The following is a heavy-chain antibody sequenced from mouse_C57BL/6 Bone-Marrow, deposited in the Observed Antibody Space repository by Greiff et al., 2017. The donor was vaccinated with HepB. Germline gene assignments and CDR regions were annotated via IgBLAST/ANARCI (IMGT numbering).Heavy chain of an antibody. CDR3: ARVRRAMDY. CDR1: GFTFSDYY. CDR2: INYDGSST. D-gene: IGHD2-12*01. J-gene: IGHJ4*01. Sequence: EVKVVESEGGLVQPGSSMKLSCTASGFTFSDYYMAWVRQVPEKGLEWVANINYDGSSTYYLDSLKSRFIISRDNAKNILYLQMSSLKSEDTATYYCARVRRAMDYWGQGTSVTVSS. V-gene: IGHV5-16*01.